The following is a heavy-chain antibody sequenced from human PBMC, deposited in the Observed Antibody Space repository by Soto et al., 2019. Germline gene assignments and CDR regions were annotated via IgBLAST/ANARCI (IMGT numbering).Heavy chain of an antibody. V-gene: IGHV3-49*03. D-gene: IGHD3-3*01. CDR2: IRSKAYGGTT. Sequence: WSLRRSWTAAVCTCGDYAMSWFRQARGKGREWVGFIRSKAYGGTTEYAASVKGRFTISRDDSKSIPYLQMNSLKTADPAVSYCTREPYDFWSAPGYCGQGTLVTAPQ. CDR3: TREPYDFWSAPGY. J-gene: IGHJ4*02. CDR1: VCTCGDYA.